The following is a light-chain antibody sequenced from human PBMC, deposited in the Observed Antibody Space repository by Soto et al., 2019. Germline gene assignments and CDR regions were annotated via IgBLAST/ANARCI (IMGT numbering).Light chain of an antibody. V-gene: IGKV3-11*01. J-gene: IGKJ2*01. CDR1: QSVGRY. CDR3: QQRSNWPYT. CDR2: DAS. Sequence: EIVLKQSPATLSLSPGERATLSCRASQSVGRYLAWYQQRPGQAPRLLIYDASDRATGIPARFSGSGSGTDFTLTISSLEPEDFAVYYCQQRSNWPYTFGQGTKLEIK.